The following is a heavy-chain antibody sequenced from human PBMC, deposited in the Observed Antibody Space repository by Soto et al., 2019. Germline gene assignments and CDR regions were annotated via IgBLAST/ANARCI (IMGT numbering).Heavy chain of an antibody. J-gene: IGHJ5*02. Sequence: ASVKASCKASGYTFTSYGISWVRQAPGQVLEWLGWISAYNGNTNYAQKPQGRVTMTTDTSTSTAYMELRSLRSDDTAVYYCARVGSGWCFEPWGQGTMVTVSS. V-gene: IGHV1-18*04. CDR2: ISAYNGNT. CDR3: ARVGSGWCFEP. CDR1: GYTFTSYG. D-gene: IGHD6-19*01.